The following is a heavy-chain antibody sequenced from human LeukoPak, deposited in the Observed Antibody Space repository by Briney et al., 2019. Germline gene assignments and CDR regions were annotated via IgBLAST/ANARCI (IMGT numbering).Heavy chain of an antibody. CDR2: IYYSGST. CDR3: ARGGGAEDRYCSSTSCQAKFDP. CDR1: GGSISSGDYY. Sequence: SETLSLTCTVSGGSISSGDYYWSWIRQPPGKGLEWIGYIYYSGSTYYNPSLKSRVTISVDTSKNQFSLKLSSVTAADTAVYYCARGGGAEDRYCSSTSCQAKFDPWGQGTLVTVSS. V-gene: IGHV4-30-4*02. D-gene: IGHD2-2*01. J-gene: IGHJ5*02.